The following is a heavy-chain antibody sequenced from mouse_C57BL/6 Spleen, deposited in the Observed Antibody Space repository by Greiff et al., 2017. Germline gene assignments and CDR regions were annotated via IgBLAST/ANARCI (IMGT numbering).Heavy chain of an antibody. J-gene: IGHJ1*03. D-gene: IGHD3-1*01. Sequence: VQLQQPGAELVMPGASVKLSCKASGYTFTSYWMHWVKQRPGQGLEWIGGIDPSGSDTNYNQKFKGKSTLTVDKSSSTAYMQLSSLTSEDSAVCYCARGGGYDWYFDVWGTGTTVTVSS. CDR1: GYTFTSYW. CDR3: ARGGGYDWYFDV. V-gene: IGHV1-69*01. CDR2: IDPSGSDT.